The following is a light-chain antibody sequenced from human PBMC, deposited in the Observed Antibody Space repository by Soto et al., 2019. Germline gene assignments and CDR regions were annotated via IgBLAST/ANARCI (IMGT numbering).Light chain of an antibody. CDR2: GAS. CDR3: QQYGSSPLFT. Sequence: EIVLTQSPGTLSLSPGERATLSCRASQSVSSSYLAWYQQKPGQAPRLLIYGASGRATGIPDRFSGSGSGTDVTLIISRLEPEDFAVYYCQQYGSSPLFTFGPGTKVDIK. V-gene: IGKV3-20*01. J-gene: IGKJ3*01. CDR1: QSVSSSY.